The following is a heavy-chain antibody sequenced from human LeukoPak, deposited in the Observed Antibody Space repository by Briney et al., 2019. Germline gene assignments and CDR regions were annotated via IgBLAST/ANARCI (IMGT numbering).Heavy chain of an antibody. CDR1: GDSISDYY. Sequence: KPAETLSLTCTVSGDSISDYYWSWIRQPPGKGLEWIGEINHSGSTNYNPSLKGRVTISVDTSKNQFSLKLSSVTAADTAVYYCARAHIVVVTAMEGFDYWGQGTLVTVSS. V-gene: IGHV4-34*01. CDR2: INHSGST. J-gene: IGHJ4*02. D-gene: IGHD2-21*02. CDR3: ARAHIVVVTAMEGFDY.